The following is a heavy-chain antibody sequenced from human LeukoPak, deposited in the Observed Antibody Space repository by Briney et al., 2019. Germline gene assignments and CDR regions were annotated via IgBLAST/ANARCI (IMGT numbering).Heavy chain of an antibody. CDR3: ARTTEEYYGSGKSRKYYSYYYYMDV. CDR1: GVSISNYY. Sequence: SETLSLTCTVSGVSISNYYWSWIRQPPGKGLEWIGYIYYSGSTNYNPSLKSRVTISVDRTKNHFSLKLSSVTAADTAVYYCARTTEEYYGSGKSRKYYSYYYYMDVWGKETTVTVSS. V-gene: IGHV4-59*01. CDR2: IYYSGST. J-gene: IGHJ6*03. D-gene: IGHD3-10*01.